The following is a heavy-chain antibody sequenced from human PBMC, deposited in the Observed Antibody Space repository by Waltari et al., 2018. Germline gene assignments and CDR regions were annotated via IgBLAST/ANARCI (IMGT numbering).Heavy chain of an antibody. CDR1: GGSLSSGGYY. V-gene: IGHV4-31*03. D-gene: IGHD3-10*01. Sequence: QVQLQESGPGLVKPSQTLSLTCTVSGGSLSSGGYYWSWLRQPPGKGLEWIGYIYYSGSTSFNPSLKSRLTISLDTSNNQFSLRLTSVTAADTAVYYCARSPTYYGSGTYYLRPQYYFDYWGQGTLVTVSS. CDR3: ARSPTYYGSGTYYLRPQYYFDY. J-gene: IGHJ4*02. CDR2: IYYSGST.